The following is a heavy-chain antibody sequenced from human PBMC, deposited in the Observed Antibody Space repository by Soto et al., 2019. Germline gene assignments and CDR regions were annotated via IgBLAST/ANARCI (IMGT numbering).Heavy chain of an antibody. D-gene: IGHD6-13*01. J-gene: IGHJ5*02. V-gene: IGHV4-59*08. CDR2: IYYSGST. Sequence: QVQLQESGPGLVKPSETLSLTCTVSGGSISSYYWSWIRQPPGKGLEWIGYIYYSGSTNYHPSLKSRVTRSVDXSXNXXSPKLCSVPAADTAVYYCATVKAPLYSSSWYCFDPWGQGTLVTVSS. CDR1: GGSISSYY. CDR3: ATVKAPLYSSSWYCFDP.